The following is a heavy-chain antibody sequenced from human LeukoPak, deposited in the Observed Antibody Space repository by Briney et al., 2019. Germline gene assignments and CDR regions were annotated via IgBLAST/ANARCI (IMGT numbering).Heavy chain of an antibody. V-gene: IGHV4-30-2*02. CDR2: IYHSGST. Sequence: SETLSLTCTVSGGSISSGGYYWSWIRQPPGKGLEWIGYIYHSGSTYYNPSLKSRVTISVDTSKNQFSLKLSSVTAADTAVYYCAATGGIAAAGGYYFDYWGQGTLVTVSS. J-gene: IGHJ4*02. CDR3: AATGGIAAAGGYYFDY. CDR1: GGSISSGGYY. D-gene: IGHD6-13*01.